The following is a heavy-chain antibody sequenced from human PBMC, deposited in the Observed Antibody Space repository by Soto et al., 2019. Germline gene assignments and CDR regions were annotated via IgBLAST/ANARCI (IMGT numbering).Heavy chain of an antibody. J-gene: IGHJ5*02. CDR3: AKVSTWRVDP. D-gene: IGHD3-3*01. Sequence: QVQLQESGPGLVKPSETLSLTCAVSGGSVSADEWWSWVRQTPERGLEWIGEIYQSGITNYNRSLKSRITISLDKSKNQFSLKLSSVTAADMAVYYCAKVSTWRVDPWAEGTLVTFSS. CDR1: GGSVSADEW. CDR2: IYQSGIT. V-gene: IGHV4-4*02.